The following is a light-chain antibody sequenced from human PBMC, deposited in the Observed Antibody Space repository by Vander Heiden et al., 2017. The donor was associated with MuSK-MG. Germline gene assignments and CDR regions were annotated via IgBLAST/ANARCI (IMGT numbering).Light chain of an antibody. J-gene: IGKJ4*01. CDR3: QQYGSSPQLT. V-gene: IGKV3-20*01. Sequence: EIVLTQSPGTLPLSPGERATLSCRASQSVSSSYLAWYQQKPGQAPRLLIYGASSRATGIPDWFSGSGSGTDFTLTISRLEPEDFAVYYCQQYGSSPQLTFGGGTKVEIK. CDR1: QSVSSSY. CDR2: GAS.